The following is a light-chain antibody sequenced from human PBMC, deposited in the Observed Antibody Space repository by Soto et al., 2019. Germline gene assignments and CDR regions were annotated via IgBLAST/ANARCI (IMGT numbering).Light chain of an antibody. CDR2: AAS. Sequence: DLQMTPSPSSLSASVGDRVTITCRASQSISSYLNWYQQKPGKAPKLLIYAASSLQSGVPSRFSGSGSGTDFTLTISSLQPEDFATYYCQQSHSTPWTFGQGTKVETK. V-gene: IGKV1-39*01. J-gene: IGKJ1*01. CDR1: QSISSY. CDR3: QQSHSTPWT.